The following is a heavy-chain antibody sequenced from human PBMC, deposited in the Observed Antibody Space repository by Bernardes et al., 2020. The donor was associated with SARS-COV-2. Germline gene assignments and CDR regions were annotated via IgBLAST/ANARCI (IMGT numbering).Heavy chain of an antibody. CDR1: GFTFSSYS. CDR2: ISTSSRYI. Sequence: GGSLRLSCAASGFTFSSYSMNWVRQAPGKGLEWVSFISTSSRYIYYADSVKGRFTISRDNAKNSLYLQMNSLRAEDTAVYYCARAAGGYETTLFDYWGQGTLVTVSS. J-gene: IGHJ4*02. D-gene: IGHD5-12*01. V-gene: IGHV3-21*01. CDR3: ARAAGGYETTLFDY.